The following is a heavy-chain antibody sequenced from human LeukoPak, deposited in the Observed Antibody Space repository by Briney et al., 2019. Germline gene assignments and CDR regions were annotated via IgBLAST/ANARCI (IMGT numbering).Heavy chain of an antibody. V-gene: IGHV4-34*01. CDR1: GGSFSGDF. CDR2: IKHDGST. CDR3: ARENLGDTAMEDY. Sequence: SETLSLTCAVYGGSFSGDFWSWIRQSPGKGLEWIGEIKHDGSTTYNPSLESRVSMSVDTSKNQFSLKLSSVTAADTAVYYCARENLGDTAMEDYWGQGTLVTVSS. J-gene: IGHJ4*02. D-gene: IGHD5-18*01.